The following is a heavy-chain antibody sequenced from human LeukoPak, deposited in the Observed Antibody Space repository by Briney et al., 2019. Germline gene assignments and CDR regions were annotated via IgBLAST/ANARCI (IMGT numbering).Heavy chain of an antibody. D-gene: IGHD2-2*01. J-gene: IGHJ4*02. Sequence: GGSLRLSCAASGFTFSSYAMSWVRQAPGKGLEWVSAISGSGGSTYYADSVKGRFTISRDKSKNTLYLQMNGLRAEDTAVYNCAKQVVPAAMLDYWGQGTLVTVSS. CDR2: ISGSGGST. CDR3: AKQVVPAAMLDY. V-gene: IGHV3-23*01. CDR1: GFTFSSYA.